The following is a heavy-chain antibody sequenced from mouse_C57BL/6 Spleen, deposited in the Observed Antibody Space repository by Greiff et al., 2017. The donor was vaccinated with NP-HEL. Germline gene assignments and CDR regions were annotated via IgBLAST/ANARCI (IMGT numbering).Heavy chain of an antibody. V-gene: IGHV2-9-1*01. D-gene: IGHD2-4*01. J-gene: IGHJ4*01. CDR2: IWTGGGT. CDR3: ARRWGDYGYAMDY. Sequence: QVQLQQSGPGLVAPSQSLSITCTVSGFSLTSYAISWVRQPPGKGLEWLGVIWTGGGTNYNSALKSRLSISKDNSKSQVFLKMNSLQTDDTARYYCARRWGDYGYAMDYWGQGTSVTVSS. CDR1: GFSLTSYA.